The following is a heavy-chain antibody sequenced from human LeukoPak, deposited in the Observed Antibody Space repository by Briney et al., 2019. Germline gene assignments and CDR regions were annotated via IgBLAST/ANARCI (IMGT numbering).Heavy chain of an antibody. CDR1: GFTFDDHA. D-gene: IGHD2-21*01. V-gene: IGHV3-9*01. J-gene: IGHJ4*02. Sequence: GGSLRLSCAASGFTFDDHAMHWVRQAPGKGLEWVSGISWNSGSIGYADSVKGRFTISRDIAKNSLYLQMNSLRAEDTAVYYCARDLYSQYWGQGTLVTVSS. CDR2: ISWNSGSI. CDR3: ARDLYSQY.